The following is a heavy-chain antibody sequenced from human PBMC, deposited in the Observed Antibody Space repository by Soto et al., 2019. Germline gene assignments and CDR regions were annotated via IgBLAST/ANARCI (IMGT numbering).Heavy chain of an antibody. J-gene: IGHJ5*02. CDR2: IYYSGST. V-gene: IGHV4-59*08. D-gene: IGHD1-7*01. CDR3: ARSVNLPLLGTGFDP. Sequence: NPSETLSLTCTVSGGSISSYYWSWIRQPPGKGLEWIGYIYYSGSTNYNPSLKSRVTISVDTSKNQFALKLSSVTAADTAVYYCARSVNLPLLGTGFDPWAGGTLVTGSA. CDR1: GGSISSYY.